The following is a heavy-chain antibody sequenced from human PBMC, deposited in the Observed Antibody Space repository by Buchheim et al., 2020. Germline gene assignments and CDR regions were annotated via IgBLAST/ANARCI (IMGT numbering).Heavy chain of an antibody. V-gene: IGHV3-30*04. CDR3: ARDSRGTFGGVIANPYYYYGMDV. J-gene: IGHJ6*02. CDR1: GFTFSSYA. CDR2: ISYDGSNK. D-gene: IGHD3-16*02. Sequence: QVQLVESGGGVVQPGRSLRLSCAASGFTFSSYAMHWVRQAPGKGLEWVAVISYDGSNKYYAASVKGRFTISRDNSKNTLYLQMNSLRAEDTAVYYCARDSRGTFGGVIANPYYYYGMDVWGQGTT.